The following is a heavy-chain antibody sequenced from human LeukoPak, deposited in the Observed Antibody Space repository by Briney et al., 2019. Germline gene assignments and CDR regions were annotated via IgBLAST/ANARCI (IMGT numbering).Heavy chain of an antibody. D-gene: IGHD5-12*01. CDR3: AASKGYSGYDIDY. CDR2: ISYDGSDK. CDR1: GFTFTNNA. V-gene: IGHV3-30*04. Sequence: GGSLRLSCAASGFTFTNNAMHWVRQAPGMGLEWVAFISYDGSDKNCADAVKGRFTVSRDNFKNTLYLQMNSLSAVDTAVYYCAASKGYSGYDIDYWGQGTLVTVSS. J-gene: IGHJ4*02.